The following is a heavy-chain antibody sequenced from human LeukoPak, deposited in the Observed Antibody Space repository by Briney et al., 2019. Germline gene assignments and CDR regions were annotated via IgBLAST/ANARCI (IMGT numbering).Heavy chain of an antibody. Sequence: PSETLSLTCAVYGGSFSGYYWSWIRQPPGKGLEWIGEINHSGSTNYNPSLKSRVTISVDSSKNQFSLKLTSVTAADTAVYYCGRDPDSWGQGTVVTVSS. CDR1: GGSFSGYY. CDR3: GRDPDS. V-gene: IGHV4-34*01. CDR2: INHSGST. J-gene: IGHJ5*01.